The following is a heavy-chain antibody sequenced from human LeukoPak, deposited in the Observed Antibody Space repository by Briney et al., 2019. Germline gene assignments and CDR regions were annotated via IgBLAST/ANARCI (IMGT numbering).Heavy chain of an antibody. D-gene: IGHD6-13*01. CDR3: ARDNSLAAAGTGRGDY. CDR1: GFTFSSYE. J-gene: IGHJ4*02. CDR2: ISSSGSTI. V-gene: IGHV3-48*03. Sequence: GGSLRLSCAASGFTFSSYEMNWVRQAPGKGLEWVSYISSSGSTIYYADSVKGRFTISRDNAKNSLYLQMNSLRAEDTAVYYCARDNSLAAAGTGRGDYWGQGTLVTVSS.